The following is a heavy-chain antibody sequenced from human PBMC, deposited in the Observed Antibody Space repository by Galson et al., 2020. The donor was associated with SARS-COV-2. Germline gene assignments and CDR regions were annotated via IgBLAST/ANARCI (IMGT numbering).Heavy chain of an antibody. Sequence: SETLSLTCTVSGGSISRSSYCWGWIRLPPGKGLDWIGVICNSGTTFYNPSLKSRLTISVDSSKNQFSLRLTSVTTADTALYYCVRHKSWSDFLDYWGQGTPVTVSS. CDR3: VRHKSWSDFLDY. V-gene: IGHV4-39*01. CDR1: GGSISRSSYC. D-gene: IGHD2-15*01. J-gene: IGHJ4*02. CDR2: ICNSGTT.